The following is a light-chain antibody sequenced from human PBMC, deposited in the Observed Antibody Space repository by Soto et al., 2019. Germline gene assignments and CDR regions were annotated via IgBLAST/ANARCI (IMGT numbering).Light chain of an antibody. Sequence: QSVLTQPPSAAGSPGQSVTISCTRNSSDVGGYNYVSWYQQHPGKVPKVLISEVNKRPPGVPDRFSGSKSGNTASLTVSGLQADDEADYYCSSFAGTFFVFGTGTKVTVL. CDR2: EVN. V-gene: IGLV2-8*01. CDR3: SSFAGTFFV. CDR1: SSDVGGYNY. J-gene: IGLJ1*01.